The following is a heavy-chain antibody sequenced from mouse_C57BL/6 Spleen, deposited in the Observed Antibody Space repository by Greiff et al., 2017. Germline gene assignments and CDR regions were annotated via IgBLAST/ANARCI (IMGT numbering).Heavy chain of an antibody. D-gene: IGHD1-1*01. CDR3: ARRATVVAHWYFDV. CDR1: GYTFTSYW. Sequence: VKLQQPGAELVRPGSSVKLSCKASGYTFTSYWMHWVKQRPIQGLEWIGNIDPSDSETHYNQKFKDKATLTVDKSSSTAYMQLSSLTSEDSAVYYCARRATVVAHWYFDVWGTGTTVTVSS. V-gene: IGHV1-52*01. CDR2: IDPSDSET. J-gene: IGHJ1*03.